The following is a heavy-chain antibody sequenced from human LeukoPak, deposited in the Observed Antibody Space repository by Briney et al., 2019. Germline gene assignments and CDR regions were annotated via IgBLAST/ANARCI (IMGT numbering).Heavy chain of an antibody. Sequence: GGSLRLSCAASRFTFSSYAMHWVRQAPGKGLEWVAVISYDGSNKYYADSVKGRFTISRDNSKNTLYLQMNSLRAEDTAVYYCARGTMFPYYFDYWGQGTLVTVSS. CDR1: RFTFSSYA. J-gene: IGHJ4*02. CDR3: ARGTMFPYYFDY. V-gene: IGHV3-30*04. D-gene: IGHD3-10*02. CDR2: ISYDGSNK.